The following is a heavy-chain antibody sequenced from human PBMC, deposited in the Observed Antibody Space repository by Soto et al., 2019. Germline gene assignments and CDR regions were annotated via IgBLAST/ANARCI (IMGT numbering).Heavy chain of an antibody. J-gene: IGHJ5*02. V-gene: IGHV1-18*01. D-gene: IGHD2-2*01. CDR1: GYTFTSYG. CDR2: ISAYNGNT. Sequence: ASVKVSCKASGYTFTSYGISWVRQAPGQGLEWMGWISAYNGNTNYAQKLQGRVTMTTDTSTSTAYMELRSLRSDDTAVYYCARDEGVVVPAAAKANWFDPWGQGTLVTV. CDR3: ARDEGVVVPAAAKANWFDP.